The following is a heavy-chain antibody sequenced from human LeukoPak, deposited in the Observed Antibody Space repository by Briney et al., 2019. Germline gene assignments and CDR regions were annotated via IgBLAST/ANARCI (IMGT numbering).Heavy chain of an antibody. J-gene: IGHJ4*02. D-gene: IGHD3-22*01. CDR2: INPNSGGT. V-gene: IGHV1-2*02. Sequence: ASVKVSCKASGYTFTGYYMHWVRQAPGQGLEWMGWINPNSGGTNYAQKFQGRVTMTRDTSISTAYMELSRLRSDDTAVYYCARDQSYDSSASYYNRDHLLDYWGQGTLVTVSS. CDR1: GYTFTGYY. CDR3: ARDQSYDSSASYYNRDHLLDY.